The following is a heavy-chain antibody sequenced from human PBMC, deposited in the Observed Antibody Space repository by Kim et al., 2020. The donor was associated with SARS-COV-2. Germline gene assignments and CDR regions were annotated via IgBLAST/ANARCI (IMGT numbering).Heavy chain of an antibody. D-gene: IGHD4-17*01. CDR3: ARDLTVTTQYYYYYYGMDV. CDR2: INPSGGST. CDR1: GYTFTSYY. Sequence: ASVKVSCKASGYTFTSYYMHWVRQAPGQGLEWMGIINPSGGSTSYAQKFQGRVTMTRDTSTSTVYMELSSLRSEDTAVYYCARDLTVTTQYYYYYYGMDVWCQGTTVTVSS. V-gene: IGHV1-46*03. J-gene: IGHJ6*02.